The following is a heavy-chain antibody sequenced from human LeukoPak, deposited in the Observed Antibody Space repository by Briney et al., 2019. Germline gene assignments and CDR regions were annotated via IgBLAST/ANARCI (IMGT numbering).Heavy chain of an antibody. Sequence: GGSLRLSCVASGFTFTDYWMHWVRQAPGKGPEWLSRISNDGGITVYADSAKGRFTVSRDNAKSFVYLEVTSLRPEDTAVYYCARGGYSGSYYKFSWGPGTLVTVAS. D-gene: IGHD6-25*01. CDR2: ISNDGGIT. J-gene: IGHJ4*02. CDR1: GFTFTDYW. CDR3: ARGGYSGSYYKFS. V-gene: IGHV3-74*01.